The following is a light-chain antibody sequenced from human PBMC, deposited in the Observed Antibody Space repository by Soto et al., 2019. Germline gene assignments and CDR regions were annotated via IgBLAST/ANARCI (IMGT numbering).Light chain of an antibody. CDR3: ETGDTNTVV. CDR2: LEGSGSY. J-gene: IGLJ2*01. CDR1: SGHSSYI. Sequence: QLVLTQSSSASASLGSSVKLTCTLSSGHSSYIIAWHQQQPGKAPRYLMKLEGSGSYNKGSGVPDRFSGSSSGADRYLTISNLQSEDEADYSFETGDTNTVVFGGGTKLTVL. V-gene: IGLV4-60*03.